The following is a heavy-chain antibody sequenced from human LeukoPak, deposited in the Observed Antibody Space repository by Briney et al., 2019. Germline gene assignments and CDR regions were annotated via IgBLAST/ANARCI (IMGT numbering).Heavy chain of an antibody. D-gene: IGHD4/OR15-4a*01. CDR2: ISGSGVTT. V-gene: IGHV3-23*01. J-gene: IGHJ3*02. CDR3: VKAMVRATNDAFDI. CDR1: GFTFGYYA. Sequence: GGSLRLSCAASGFTFGYYAMSWVRLAPGKGLEWVSAISGSGVTTYHVDSVKGRFTISRDSSKNTLYLQMNSLRAEDTAVYYCVKAMVRATNDAFDIWGQGTMVTVSS.